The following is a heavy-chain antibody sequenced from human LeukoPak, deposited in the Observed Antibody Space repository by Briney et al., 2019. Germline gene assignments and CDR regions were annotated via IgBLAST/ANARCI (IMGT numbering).Heavy chain of an antibody. CDR3: ARVSVAGTPDHDYFDY. Sequence: GASVTVSCKASGYTFTGYYMHWVRQAPGQGLEWMGRINPNSGGTSYAQQFQGRVTMTRDTSISTAYMELSSLRSDDTAVYYCARVSVAGTPDHDYFDYWGQGTLVTVSS. D-gene: IGHD6-19*01. CDR2: INPNSGGT. V-gene: IGHV1-2*06. CDR1: GYTFTGYY. J-gene: IGHJ4*02.